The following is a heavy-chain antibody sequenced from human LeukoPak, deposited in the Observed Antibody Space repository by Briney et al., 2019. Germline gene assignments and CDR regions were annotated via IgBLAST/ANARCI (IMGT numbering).Heavy chain of an antibody. J-gene: IGHJ4*02. CDR3: ARSGYSYGWRYYFDY. CDR1: GGSFSGYF. V-gene: IGHV4-34*01. D-gene: IGHD5-18*01. Sequence: SETLSLTCAVYGGSFSGYFWSWIRQPPGKGLEWIGEINHSGSTNYNPSLKSRVTISVDTSKNQFSLKLSSVTAADTAVYYCARSGYSYGWRYYFDYWGQGTLVTVSS. CDR2: INHSGST.